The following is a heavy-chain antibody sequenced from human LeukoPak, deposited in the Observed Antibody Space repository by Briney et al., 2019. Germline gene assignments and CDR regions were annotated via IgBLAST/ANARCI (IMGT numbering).Heavy chain of an antibody. CDR1: GYRFTSYW. V-gene: IGHV5-51*01. J-gene: IGHJ5*02. D-gene: IGHD3-22*01. CDR2: IYPGDSDT. CDR3: ARTSGYYDSSGFHWFDP. Sequence: GESLKISCKASGYRFTSYWIDWVRQMPRKGLEWMGIIYPGDSDTRYSPSLQGQVTISADKSISTAYLQWSSLKASDTAMYYCARTSGYYDSSGFHWFDPWGHGTLVTVSS.